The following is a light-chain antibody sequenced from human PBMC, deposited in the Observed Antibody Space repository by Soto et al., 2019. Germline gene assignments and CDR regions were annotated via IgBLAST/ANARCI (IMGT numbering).Light chain of an antibody. CDR2: AAS. J-gene: IGKJ2*01. Sequence: DIQMTQSPSSLSASVGDRVTITCRASQSIINYLNWYQQKPGKAPKLLIYAASSLQSGVPSRFSGSGSVTDFTLTISSRQPEDFATYYCQQSYSTPYTFGQGTKLEI. V-gene: IGKV1-39*01. CDR3: QQSYSTPYT. CDR1: QSIINY.